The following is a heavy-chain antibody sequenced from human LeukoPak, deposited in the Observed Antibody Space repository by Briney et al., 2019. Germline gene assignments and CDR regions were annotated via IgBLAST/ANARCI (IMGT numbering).Heavy chain of an antibody. CDR3: ARLTMVGLAFDI. V-gene: IGHV4-59*01. J-gene: IGHJ3*02. CDR2: IYYSGST. Sequence: SETLSLTCTVSGDSISSYYWSWIRQPPGKGLEWIGYIYYSGSTNYNPSLKSRVTISVDTSKNQFSLKLSSVTAADTAVYYCARLTMVGLAFDIWGQGTMVTVSS. CDR1: GDSISSYY. D-gene: IGHD4/OR15-4a*01.